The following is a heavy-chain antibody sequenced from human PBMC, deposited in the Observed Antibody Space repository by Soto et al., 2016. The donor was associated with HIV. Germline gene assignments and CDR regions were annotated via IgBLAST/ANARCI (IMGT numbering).Heavy chain of an antibody. CDR1: GFTFTSSA. D-gene: IGHD2-15*01. V-gene: IGHV1-58*02. Sequence: QVQLVQSGPEVKKPGTSVKVSCKASGFTFTSSAMQWVRQARGQRLEWIGWIVVGSGNTNYAQKFQERVTITRDMSTSTAYMELSSLRSEDTAVYYCAVLGDGGKSLWGFDYWGQGTLVTVSS. CDR2: IVVGSGNT. J-gene: IGHJ4*02. CDR3: AVLGDGGKSLWGFDY.